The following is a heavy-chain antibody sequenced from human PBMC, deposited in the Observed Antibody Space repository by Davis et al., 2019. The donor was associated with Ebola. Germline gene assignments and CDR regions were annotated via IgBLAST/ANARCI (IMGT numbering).Heavy chain of an antibody. CDR2: ISSASTHI. CDR3: AKDQGRGWSWYFDL. CDR1: GFTFSSYS. Sequence: PGGSLRLSCAASGFTFSSYSMNWVRQAPGRGLEWVSYISSASTHIYYADSLKGRIAISRDNSKNTLYLQMNSLRPEDTAVYYCAKDQGRGWSWYFDLWGRGTLVTVSS. D-gene: IGHD6-19*01. J-gene: IGHJ2*01. V-gene: IGHV3-21*01.